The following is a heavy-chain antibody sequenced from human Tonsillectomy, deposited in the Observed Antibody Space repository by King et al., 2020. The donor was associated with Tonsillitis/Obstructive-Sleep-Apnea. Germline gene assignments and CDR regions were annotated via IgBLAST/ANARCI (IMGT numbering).Heavy chain of an antibody. CDR2: ISYDGSNK. D-gene: IGHD4-17*01. CDR1: GFIFRDYP. Sequence: VQLVESGGGVVQPGRSLRLSCAASGFIFRDYPMHWIRQTPDKGLEWVAVISYDGSNKYYADSVKGRFTISRDNSNNTLSLQMDSLRVEDTAKYYCARDLVRYGDYAFECFQSWGQGTLVIVTS. CDR3: ARDLVRYGDYAFECFQS. J-gene: IGHJ1*01. V-gene: IGHV3-30*01.